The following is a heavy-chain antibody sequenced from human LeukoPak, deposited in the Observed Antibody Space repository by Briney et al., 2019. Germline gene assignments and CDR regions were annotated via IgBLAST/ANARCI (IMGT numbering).Heavy chain of an antibody. CDR2: IIPIFGTA. CDR3: ARSRTIFGVGYYMDV. J-gene: IGHJ6*03. Sequence: SVKVSCKASGGTFSSHAISWVRQAPGQGLEWMGGIIPIFGTANYAQKFQGRVTITADESTSTAYTELSSLRSEDTAVYYCARSRTIFGVGYYMDVWGKGTTVTVSS. CDR1: GGTFSSHA. D-gene: IGHD3-3*01. V-gene: IGHV1-69*01.